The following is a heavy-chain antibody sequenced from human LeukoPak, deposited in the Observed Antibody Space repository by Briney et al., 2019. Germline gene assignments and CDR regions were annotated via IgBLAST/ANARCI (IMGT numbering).Heavy chain of an antibody. CDR3: AIRGYSYDYGMDV. D-gene: IGHD5-18*01. Sequence: GGSLRLSCAASGFTFSSHAMSWVRQAPGKGLEWVSGISGSGGSAYYADSVKGRFTISRDNSKNTLYLQMNSLRAEDTAVYYCAIRGYSYDYGMDVWGQGTTVTVSS. J-gene: IGHJ6*02. CDR1: GFTFSSHA. V-gene: IGHV3-23*01. CDR2: ISGSGGSA.